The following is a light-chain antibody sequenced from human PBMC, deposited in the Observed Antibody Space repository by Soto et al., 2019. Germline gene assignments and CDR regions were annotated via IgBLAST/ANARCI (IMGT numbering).Light chain of an antibody. J-gene: IGKJ4*01. Sequence: EIVMTQSPATLSVSPGEGASLSCRASQSVGSNLAWYQQIPGQSPRLLMYEASTRAPGIPDRFSGSGSGSEFTLIISSLQSKDFALYYCQQYDSWPLTFGGGTKVEIK. CDR2: EAS. CDR1: QSVGSN. CDR3: QQYDSWPLT. V-gene: IGKV3D-15*01.